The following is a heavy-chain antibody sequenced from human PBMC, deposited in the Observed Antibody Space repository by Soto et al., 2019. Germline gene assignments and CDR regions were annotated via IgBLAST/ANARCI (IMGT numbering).Heavy chain of an antibody. D-gene: IGHD6-6*01. CDR1: GYTLTSYF. Sequence: QVQLVQSGAEVKKPGASVRVSCKASGYTLTSYFMHWVRQAPGHGLEWMGIINPSGGSPSYAQRFEGRVTMTSDTSTSTVYMELSSLRSEDTAVYSCARDRQGRDWFDPWGQGTLVTVSS. V-gene: IGHV1-46*03. CDR2: INPSGGSP. J-gene: IGHJ5*02. CDR3: ARDRQGRDWFDP.